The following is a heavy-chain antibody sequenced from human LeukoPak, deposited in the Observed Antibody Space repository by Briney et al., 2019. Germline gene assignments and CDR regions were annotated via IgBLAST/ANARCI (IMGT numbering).Heavy chain of an antibody. Sequence: ASVKVSCKASGYTFTVYYIHWVRQAPGQGPECMGWINPNSGGTNFAQKFQGRVTMTRDTSISTAYMELSRLRSDDTAVYYCARARTLYYYDSSGYSPLDFWGQGTLVTVSS. J-gene: IGHJ4*02. V-gene: IGHV1-2*02. CDR1: GYTFTVYY. CDR2: INPNSGGT. D-gene: IGHD3-22*01. CDR3: ARARTLYYYDSSGYSPLDF.